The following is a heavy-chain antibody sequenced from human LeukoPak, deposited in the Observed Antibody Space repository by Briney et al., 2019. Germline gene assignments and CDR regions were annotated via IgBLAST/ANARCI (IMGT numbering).Heavy chain of an antibody. Sequence: GGSLRLSCAASGFTFGNYAMSWVRQAPGKGLEWVSVISLSGGSTYYADSVKGRFTISRDNSQNTLYMQMNSLRAEDTAVYYCAKDKNGIPGGRLYYFDYWGQGTLVTVSS. CDR1: GFTFGNYA. V-gene: IGHV3-23*01. CDR2: ISLSGGST. J-gene: IGHJ4*02. D-gene: IGHD3-16*01. CDR3: AKDKNGIPGGRLYYFDY.